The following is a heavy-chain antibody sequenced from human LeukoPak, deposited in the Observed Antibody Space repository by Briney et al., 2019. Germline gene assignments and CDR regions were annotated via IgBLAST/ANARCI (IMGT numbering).Heavy chain of an antibody. V-gene: IGHV3-23*01. CDR3: AKGLAHGRYYAFDI. Sequence: GGSLRLSCAVSGFTFSSYAMNWVRQAPGKGLECVSDISGSGGSTNYADSVKGRFTISRDSSRNTLYLLMDSLRAEDTAVYYCAKGLAHGRYYAFDIWGQGTMVTVSS. J-gene: IGHJ3*02. CDR1: GFTFSSYA. CDR2: ISGSGGST. D-gene: IGHD3-10*01.